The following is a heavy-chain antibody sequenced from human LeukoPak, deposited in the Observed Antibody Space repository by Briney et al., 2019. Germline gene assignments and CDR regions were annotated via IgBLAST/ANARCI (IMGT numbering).Heavy chain of an antibody. CDR2: INHSGST. CDR3: AGLGYCSSTSCPVYYMDV. CDR1: GGSFSGYY. D-gene: IGHD2-2*01. Sequence: SETLSLTCAVYGGSFSGYYWSWIRQPPGKGLEWIGEINHSGSTNYNPSLKSRVTISVDTSKNQFSLKLSSVTAADTAVHYCAGLGYCSSTSCPVYYMDVWGKGTTVTVSS. J-gene: IGHJ6*03. V-gene: IGHV4-34*01.